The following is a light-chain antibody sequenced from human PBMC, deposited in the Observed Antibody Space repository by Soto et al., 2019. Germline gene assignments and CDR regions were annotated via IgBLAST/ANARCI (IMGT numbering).Light chain of an antibody. Sequence: QSALTQPPSVSGSPGQSVTISCTGTSSDVGSYNRVSWYQQPPGTAPKLMIYEVSNRPSGVPDRFSGSKSGNTASLTISGLQAEDEADYYCSLYTSSRTVVFGTGTKVTVL. J-gene: IGLJ1*01. CDR1: SSDVGSYNR. CDR2: EVS. CDR3: SLYTSSRTVV. V-gene: IGLV2-18*01.